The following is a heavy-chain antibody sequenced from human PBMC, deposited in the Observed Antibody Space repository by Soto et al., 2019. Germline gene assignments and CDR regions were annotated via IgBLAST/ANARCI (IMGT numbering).Heavy chain of an antibody. CDR2: ISGSGGRT. CDR1: GFTFSSNA. D-gene: IGHD2-2*01. J-gene: IGHJ5*02. CDR3: AKGRKGGVPAAPGRLDL. V-gene: IGHV3-23*01. Sequence: PGGSLRLSCAAAGFTFSSNAMSWVRQAPGRGLEGVYAISGSGGRTYYADSVKGRFTISRDNSKNTLYLQMNSLRAEDKPVYYFAKGRKGGVPAAPGRLDLWGQGTLVTVSS.